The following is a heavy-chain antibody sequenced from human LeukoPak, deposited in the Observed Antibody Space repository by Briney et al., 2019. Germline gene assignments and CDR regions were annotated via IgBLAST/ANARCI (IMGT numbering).Heavy chain of an antibody. D-gene: IGHD3-9*01. CDR1: GYTFTSYY. Sequence: GASVKVSCKASGYTFTSYYMHWVRQAPGQGLEWMGIINPSGGSTSYAQKFQGRVTMTRDTSTSTVYMELSSLRSEDTAVYYCARDKKLRYFDWLSKAGHAFDIWGQGTMVTVSS. J-gene: IGHJ3*02. CDR2: INPSGGST. V-gene: IGHV1-46*01. CDR3: ARDKKLRYFDWLSKAGHAFDI.